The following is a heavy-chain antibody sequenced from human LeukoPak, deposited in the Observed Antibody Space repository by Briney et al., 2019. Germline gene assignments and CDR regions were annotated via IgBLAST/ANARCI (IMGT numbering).Heavy chain of an antibody. D-gene: IGHD2-15*01. CDR2: ISYDGSEI. CDR3: ARARGSHYYYDMDV. Sequence: GTSLRLSCAASGFIFSSYAMHWVRQAPGKGLEWVAVISYDGSEIYYADSVKGRFTISRDNSRNTLYLQMNSLKSEDTAVYYCARARGSHYYYDMDVWGQGTTVTVSS. V-gene: IGHV3-30*04. CDR1: GFIFSSYA. J-gene: IGHJ6*02.